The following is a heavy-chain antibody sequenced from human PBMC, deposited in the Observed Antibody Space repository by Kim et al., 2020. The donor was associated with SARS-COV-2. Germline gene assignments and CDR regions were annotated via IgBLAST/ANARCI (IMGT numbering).Heavy chain of an antibody. Sequence: SYSPSYQGQVTMSADKSTSTAYLQWSCLKASDTAMYYCARGWSRAGAFDIWGQGTMVTVSS. V-gene: IGHV5-51*01. D-gene: IGHD3-3*01. J-gene: IGHJ3*02. CDR3: ARGWSRAGAFDI.